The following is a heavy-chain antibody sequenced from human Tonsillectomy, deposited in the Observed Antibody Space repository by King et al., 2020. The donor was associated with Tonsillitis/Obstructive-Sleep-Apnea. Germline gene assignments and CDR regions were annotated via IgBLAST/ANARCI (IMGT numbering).Heavy chain of an antibody. D-gene: IGHD2-2*01. CDR3: ARDLLVVVPASIHYYGMDV. V-gene: IGHV1-2*02. Sequence: GQLVQSGAEVKKPGASVKVSCKASGYTFTGYYMHWVRQAPGQGLEWMGWINPNSGGTNYAQKFQGRVTMTRDTSISTAYMELSRLRSDETAVYYCARDLLVVVPASIHYYGMDVWGQGTTVTVSS. CDR2: INPNSGGT. CDR1: GYTFTGYY. J-gene: IGHJ6*02.